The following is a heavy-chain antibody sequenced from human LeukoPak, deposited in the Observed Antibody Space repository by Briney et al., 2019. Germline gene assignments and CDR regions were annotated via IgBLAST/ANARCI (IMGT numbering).Heavy chain of an antibody. CDR3: AKGGSVGTTTYFDY. Sequence: PGGSLRLSCAASGFTLSSYGMHWVRQAPGKGLEWVAVISYDGSNKGYADSVKGRFTLSRDNSKNTLYLHMNSLRAEDTAVYYCAKGGSVGTTTYFDYWGQGTLVTVSS. J-gene: IGHJ4*02. CDR2: ISYDGSNK. V-gene: IGHV3-30*18. D-gene: IGHD1/OR15-1a*01. CDR1: GFTLSSYG.